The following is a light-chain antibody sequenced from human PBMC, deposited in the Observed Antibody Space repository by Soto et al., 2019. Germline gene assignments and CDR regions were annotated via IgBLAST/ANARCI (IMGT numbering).Light chain of an antibody. CDR1: QSIGSW. Sequence: DIQMTQSPSTLSASVGDRVTITCRASQSIGSWLAWYQQKPGKAPKLLIYTASSLESGVPPRFSGSGSGTEFTLTISSLQPDDFASYYCQQYVSYSPWTVGQGTKVEIK. V-gene: IGKV1-5*03. CDR3: QQYVSYSPWT. CDR2: TAS. J-gene: IGKJ1*01.